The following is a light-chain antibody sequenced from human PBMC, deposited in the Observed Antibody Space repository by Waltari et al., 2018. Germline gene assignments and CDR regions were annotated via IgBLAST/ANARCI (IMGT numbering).Light chain of an antibody. Sequence: QSVLTQPPSASGTPGQRVTISCSGTSSNVGGSTVQWYQQVPGTAPTLIINDRNPRASGVPVRFSGSKAGTSSSLAISGLQSEDEADYFCAVWDARLNGPVFGGGTKVTVL. CDR3: AVWDARLNGPV. V-gene: IGLV1-44*01. CDR2: DRN. CDR1: SSNVGGST. J-gene: IGLJ2*01.